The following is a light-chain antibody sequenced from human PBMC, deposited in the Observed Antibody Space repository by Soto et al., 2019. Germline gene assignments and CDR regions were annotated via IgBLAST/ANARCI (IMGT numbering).Light chain of an antibody. CDR1: SSTIGSNP. V-gene: IGLV1-44*01. CDR3: AVWGNKLDGPGV. J-gene: IGLJ3*02. CDR2: SHD. Sequence: QSVLTQPPSASGPPGQRVTISCSGSSSTIGSNPVDWYQQLPGTAPKLLIYSHDQRPLGVPDRFSASRSGTSASLAISGLQPGDEGIYYCAVWGNKLDGPGVFGGGTKLT.